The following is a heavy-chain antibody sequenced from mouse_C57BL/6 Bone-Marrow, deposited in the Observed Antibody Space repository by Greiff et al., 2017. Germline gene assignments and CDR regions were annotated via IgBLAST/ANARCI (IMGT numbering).Heavy chain of an antibody. J-gene: IGHJ2*01. D-gene: IGHD4-1*01. CDR1: GFNIKDDY. Sequence: VHVKQSGAELVRPGASVKLSCTASGFNIKDDYMHWVKQRPEQGLEWIGWIDPENGDTEYASKFQGKATITADTSSNTAYLQLSSLTSEDTAVYYCTTGTGTGFDYWGQGTTLTVSS. V-gene: IGHV14-4*01. CDR2: IDPENGDT. CDR3: TTGTGTGFDY.